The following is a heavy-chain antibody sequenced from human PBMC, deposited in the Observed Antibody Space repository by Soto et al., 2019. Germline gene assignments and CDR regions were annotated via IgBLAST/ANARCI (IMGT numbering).Heavy chain of an antibody. CDR2: IDPSDSYT. J-gene: IGHJ6*02. CDR1: GYSFTSYW. Sequence: GESLKISCKGSGYSFTSYWISWVRQMPGKGLEWMGRIDPSDSYTNYSPSFQGHVAISTDKSINIAYLQWSSLKASDTAIYYCARRDTYYFGMDVWGQGTTVTAP. V-gene: IGHV5-10-1*01. CDR3: ARRDTYYFGMDV.